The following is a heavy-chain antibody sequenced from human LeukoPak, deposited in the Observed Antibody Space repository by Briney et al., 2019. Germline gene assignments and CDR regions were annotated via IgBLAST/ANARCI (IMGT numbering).Heavy chain of an antibody. J-gene: IGHJ4*02. D-gene: IGHD7-27*01. CDR2: TSGSDGTT. Sequence: GGSLRLSCAASGFTFSSYAMSWVRQAPGKGLEWVSATSGSDGTTYYADSVKGRFTISRDNSKNTPYLQMDSLRAEDTAVYYCARGKTGDSWGQGTLVTVSS. CDR3: ARGKTGDS. V-gene: IGHV3-23*01. CDR1: GFTFSSYA.